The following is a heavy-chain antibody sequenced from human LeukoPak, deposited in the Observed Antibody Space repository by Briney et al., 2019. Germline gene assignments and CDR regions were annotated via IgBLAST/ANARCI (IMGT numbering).Heavy chain of an antibody. Sequence: GASVKVSCKASGYSFINFGLSWVRQAPGQGLEWMGWISADNHNTNYAQKFQGRVTMTIDTSTTTVYMELRSLRSDDTAIYYCARDLVYCDTMSCYDGDFDYWGQGTPVTVSS. CDR2: ISADNHNT. CDR1: GYSFINFG. J-gene: IGHJ4*02. CDR3: ARDLVYCDTMSCYDGDFDY. D-gene: IGHD2-2*01. V-gene: IGHV1-18*01.